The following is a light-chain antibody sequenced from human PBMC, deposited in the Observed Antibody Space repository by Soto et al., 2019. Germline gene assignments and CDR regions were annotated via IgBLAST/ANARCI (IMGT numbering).Light chain of an antibody. Sequence: EIVLTQSPGTLSLSPGERATLSCRASQTVTSDYLAWYQQKPGQAPRLLIYGASDRATGIPDRFSASGSGTDFTLTISRLEHQDFEIYYCQQYGDSPLTLGGGTKVDIK. J-gene: IGKJ4*01. CDR3: QQYGDSPLT. V-gene: IGKV3-20*01. CDR1: QTVTSDY. CDR2: GAS.